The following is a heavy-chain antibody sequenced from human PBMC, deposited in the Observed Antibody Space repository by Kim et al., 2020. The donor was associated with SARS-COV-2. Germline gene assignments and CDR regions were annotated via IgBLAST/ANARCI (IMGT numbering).Heavy chain of an antibody. V-gene: IGHV4-31*03. Sequence: SETLSLTCTVSGGSISSGGYYWIWLRPHPGMGLEWIGYIYYSGTTYYNPSLKSRVTRSVDTSKNQFSLKLRSVTAADTAVYYCASTTFYYVSGPFVYWGQVTLGTVSS. D-gene: IGHD3-10*01. CDR2: IYYSGTT. J-gene: IGHJ4*02. CDR3: ASTTFYYVSGPFVY. CDR1: GGSISSGGYY.